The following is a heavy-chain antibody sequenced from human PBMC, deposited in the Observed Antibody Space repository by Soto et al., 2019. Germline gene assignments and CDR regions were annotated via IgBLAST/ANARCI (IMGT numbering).Heavy chain of an antibody. V-gene: IGHV6-1*01. J-gene: IGHJ4*02. CDR1: GDRVSSNSAA. CDR3: ARALPTVDFDY. CDR2: TYYRSKWYN. Sequence: SQTLSLTCAISGDRVSSNSAAWNWVRKSPSRGLEWLGRTYYRSKWYNDYAVSVKSRITINPDTSKNQFSLQLNSVTPEDTAVYYCARALPTVDFDYWGQGTLVTVSS. D-gene: IGHD6-19*01.